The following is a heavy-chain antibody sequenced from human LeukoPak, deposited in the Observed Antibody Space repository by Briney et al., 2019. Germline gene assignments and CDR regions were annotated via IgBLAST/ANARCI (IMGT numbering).Heavy chain of an antibody. CDR1: GGSISSYY. Sequence: KPSETLSLTCTVSGGSISSYYWSWIRQPPGNALEWIGYIYYSGSTNYNPSLKSRVTFSLDASKNQFSLKLISVTAADTAVYYCARDRYYYDTSGPNFDYWGQGTLVIVSS. D-gene: IGHD3-22*01. CDR3: ARDRYYYDTSGPNFDY. J-gene: IGHJ4*02. CDR2: IYYSGST. V-gene: IGHV4-59*12.